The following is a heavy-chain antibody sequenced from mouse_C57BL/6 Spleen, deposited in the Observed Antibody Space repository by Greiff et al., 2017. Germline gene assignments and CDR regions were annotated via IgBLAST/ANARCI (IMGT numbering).Heavy chain of an antibody. D-gene: IGHD1-1*01. Sequence: VKLMESGAELVKPGASVKISCKASGYAFSSYWMNWVKQRPGKGLEWIGQIYPGDGDTNYNGKFKGKATLTADKSSSTAYMQLSSLTSEDSAVYFCARIYYYGSSLYYYAMDYWGQGTSVTVSS. CDR2: IYPGDGDT. CDR3: ARIYYYGSSLYYYAMDY. J-gene: IGHJ4*01. V-gene: IGHV1-80*01. CDR1: GYAFSSYW.